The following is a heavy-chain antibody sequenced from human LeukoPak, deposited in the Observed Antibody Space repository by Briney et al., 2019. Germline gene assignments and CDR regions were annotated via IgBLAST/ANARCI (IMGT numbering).Heavy chain of an antibody. CDR1: GFTFSSYA. Sequence: PGGSLRLSCAASGFTFSSYAMSWVRQAPGKGLEWVSAISGSAGSTYYADSVKGRFTISRDNSKNTLYLQMNSLRAEDTAVYYCARGTYSSSPPFDYWGQGTLVTVSS. J-gene: IGHJ4*02. CDR2: ISGSAGST. V-gene: IGHV3-23*01. CDR3: ARGTYSSSPPFDY. D-gene: IGHD6-6*01.